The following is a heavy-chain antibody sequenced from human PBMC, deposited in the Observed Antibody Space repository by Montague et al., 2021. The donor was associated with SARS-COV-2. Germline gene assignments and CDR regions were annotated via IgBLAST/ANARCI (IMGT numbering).Heavy chain of an antibody. CDR3: AREDKWNGFDP. D-gene: IGHD1-20*01. J-gene: IGHJ5*02. CDR2: IYYRGAT. CDR1: GGSISSDY. Sequence: SETLSLTCSVSGGSISSDYWSWIRQSPGKGLEWIGYIYYRGATNYNPSLKSRVTFSIDTSKNQFSLKLISVTAADTAVYFCAREDKWNGFDPWGQGILVTVSS. V-gene: IGHV4-59*01.